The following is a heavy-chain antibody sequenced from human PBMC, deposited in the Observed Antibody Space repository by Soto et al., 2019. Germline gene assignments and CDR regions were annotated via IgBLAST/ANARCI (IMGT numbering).Heavy chain of an antibody. J-gene: IGHJ4*02. CDR3: ARRWGEGRVDY. Sequence: QVQLQESGPGLVKPSGTLSLTCAVSGASISSSNWWSWVRQPPGKGLEWIGEIYHSGSTNYNPSLKSRVTTSVDKSRNQFSLKLSSVPAADTAVYYCARRWGEGRVDYWGQGTLVTVSS. D-gene: IGHD3-10*01. CDR1: GASISSSNW. V-gene: IGHV4-4*02. CDR2: IYHSGST.